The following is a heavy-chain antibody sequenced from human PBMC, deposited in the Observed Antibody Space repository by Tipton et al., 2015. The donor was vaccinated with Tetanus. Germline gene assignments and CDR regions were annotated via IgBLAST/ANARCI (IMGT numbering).Heavy chain of an antibody. D-gene: IGHD1-26*01. CDR3: AREEVGATLAGAFDI. J-gene: IGHJ3*02. Sequence: SLRLSCAASGFTFSIYSMNWVRQAPGKGLEWVSYISSSSSTIYYADSVKGRFAISRDNAKNSLYLQMNSLRDEDTAVYYCAREEVGATLAGAFDIWGQGTMVTVSS. V-gene: IGHV3-48*02. CDR2: ISSSSSTI. CDR1: GFTFSIYS.